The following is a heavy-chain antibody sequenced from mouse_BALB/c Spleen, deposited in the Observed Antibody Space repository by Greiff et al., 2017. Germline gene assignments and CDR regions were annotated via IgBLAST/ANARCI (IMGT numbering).Heavy chain of an antibody. J-gene: IGHJ4*01. CDR1: GFSLTSYG. V-gene: IGHV2-9*02. CDR3: AREGGSSSYAMDY. CDR2: IWAGGST. D-gene: IGHD1-1*01. Sequence: VQLQQSGPGLVAPSQSLSITCTVSGFSLTSYGVHWVRQPPGKGLEWLGVIWAGGSTNYNSALMSRLSISKDNSKSQVFLKMNSLQTDDTAMYYCAREGGSSSYAMDYWGQGTSVTVSS.